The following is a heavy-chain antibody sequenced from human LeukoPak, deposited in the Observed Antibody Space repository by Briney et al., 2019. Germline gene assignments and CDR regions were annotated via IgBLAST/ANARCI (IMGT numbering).Heavy chain of an antibody. D-gene: IGHD2-15*01. V-gene: IGHV1-2*02. Sequence: GASVKVSCKASGYTFTGYYMHWVRQAPGQGLEWIGWINPNSGGTNYAQKFQGRVTMTRDTSISTAYMELSRLRSDDTAVYYCARGLGYCSGGSCYFGAFDIWGQGTMVTVSS. CDR1: GYTFTGYY. J-gene: IGHJ3*02. CDR3: ARGLGYCSGGSCYFGAFDI. CDR2: INPNSGGT.